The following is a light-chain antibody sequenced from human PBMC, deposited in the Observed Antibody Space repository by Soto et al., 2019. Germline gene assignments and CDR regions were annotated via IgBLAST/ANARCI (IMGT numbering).Light chain of an antibody. Sequence: TQSPGTLSLSPGERVTLSCRASQTITANYLAWYQQKPGKAPRLLIYKASTLEIGVPSRFSGSGSGTEFTLTISSLQPDDVATYYCQQYNDYSWTFGQGTKVDIK. CDR3: QQYNDYSWT. V-gene: IGKV1-5*03. CDR1: QTITANY. J-gene: IGKJ1*01. CDR2: KAS.